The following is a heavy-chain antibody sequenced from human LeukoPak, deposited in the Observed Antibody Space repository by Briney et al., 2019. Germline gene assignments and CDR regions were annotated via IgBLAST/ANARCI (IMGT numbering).Heavy chain of an antibody. J-gene: IGHJ4*02. CDR3: ARTLRDIVVVVAATAWYYFDY. Sequence: ASVNVSCKASGYTFTGYYMHWVRQAPGQGLEWMGWINPNSGGTNYAQKFQGRATMTRDTSISTAYMELSRLRSDDTAVYYCARTLRDIVVVVAATAWYYFDYWGQGTLVTVSS. V-gene: IGHV1-2*02. D-gene: IGHD2-15*01. CDR2: INPNSGGT. CDR1: GYTFTGYY.